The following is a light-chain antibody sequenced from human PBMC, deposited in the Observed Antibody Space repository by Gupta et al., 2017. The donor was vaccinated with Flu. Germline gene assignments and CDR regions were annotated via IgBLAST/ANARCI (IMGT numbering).Light chain of an antibody. CDR2: AAS. V-gene: IGKV1-12*01. CDR1: QVISAS. Sequence: DIQMTQSPSSVSASVGDRVTLTCRASQVISASLAWYQHKPGKAPKLLIYAASNLESGVPSRFTGRGSGTDFSLIISSLQPEDFATYFCQQTNSFPWTFGQGTKVEIK. CDR3: QQTNSFPWT. J-gene: IGKJ1*01.